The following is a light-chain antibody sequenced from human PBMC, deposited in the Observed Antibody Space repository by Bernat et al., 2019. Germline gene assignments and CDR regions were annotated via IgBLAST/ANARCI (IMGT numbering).Light chain of an antibody. CDR3: SAWDSRITAWV. CDR1: SNNVGDQG. CDR2: RND. J-gene: IGLJ3*02. V-gene: IGLV10-54*04. Sequence: QAGLTQPPSVSKGLRQTATLTCTGNSNNVGDQGAAWLQQHQGHPPRLLSYRNDNRPSGISERFSASSSGNTASLTITGLQPEDEADYYCSAWDSRITAWVFGGGTKLTVL.